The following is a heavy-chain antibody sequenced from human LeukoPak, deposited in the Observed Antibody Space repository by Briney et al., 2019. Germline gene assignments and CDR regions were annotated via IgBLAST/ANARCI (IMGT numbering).Heavy chain of an antibody. J-gene: IGHJ4*01. CDR1: GCSITGNY. Sequence: SETLSLTCSVSGCSITGNYWSWIRPPPGKGPEWIGYIYYSGSTSYNPSLKSRVSMSVDTSKNQFSLQLSSVTAADTAVYFCARDSTRTIAHHFDSWGHGTLVTVSS. CDR3: ARDSTRTIAHHFDS. V-gene: IGHV4-59*01. CDR2: IYYSGST. D-gene: IGHD4/OR15-4a*01.